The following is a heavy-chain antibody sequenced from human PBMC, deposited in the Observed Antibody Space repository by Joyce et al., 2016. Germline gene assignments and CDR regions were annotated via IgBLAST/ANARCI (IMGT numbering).Heavy chain of an antibody. CDR2: IYNNGDT. V-gene: IGHV3-53*01. CDR1: GFTVSSSY. CDR3: TRDLYDVNWFDP. J-gene: IGHJ5*02. Sequence: EVQLVESGGGLIQPGGSLRLSCAASGFTVSSSYMSWVRQTQGKGLEWVSVIYNNGDTYYADSVKGRFTISRDNSKNTLFLQMNSLRAEDTAVYYCTRDLYDVNWFDPWGQGTLVTVSS. D-gene: IGHD3-3*01.